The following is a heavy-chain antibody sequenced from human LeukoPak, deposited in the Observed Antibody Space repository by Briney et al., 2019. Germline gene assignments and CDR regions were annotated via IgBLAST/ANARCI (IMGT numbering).Heavy chain of an antibody. CDR3: ARHQRGVRPIDY. D-gene: IGHD3-10*01. CDR1: GGSFSGYY. V-gene: IGHV4-34*01. Sequence: SETLSLTCAVYGGSFSGYYWSWIRQPPGKGLEWIGEINHSGSTNYNPSLKSRVTISVDTSKNQFSLKLSSVTAADTAVYYCARHQRGVRPIDYWGQGTLVIVSS. J-gene: IGHJ4*02. CDR2: INHSGST.